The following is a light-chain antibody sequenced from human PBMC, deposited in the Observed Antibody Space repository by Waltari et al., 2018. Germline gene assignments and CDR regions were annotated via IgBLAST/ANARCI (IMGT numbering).Light chain of an antibody. Sequence: EIVLTQSPGTLSLSPGDRATLSCRASQSVSRTLAWYQQKPGQAPRPLIYDASSRATGIPDRFSGSGSGTDFSLTISRLEPEDFAVYYCQQYRSTLWTFGQGTRVEIK. CDR1: QSVSRT. J-gene: IGKJ1*01. CDR3: QQYRSTLWT. CDR2: DAS. V-gene: IGKV3-20*01.